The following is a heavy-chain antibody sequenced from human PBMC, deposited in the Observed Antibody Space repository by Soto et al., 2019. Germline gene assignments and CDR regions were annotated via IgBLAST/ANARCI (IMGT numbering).Heavy chain of an antibody. CDR1: GFTFSDYY. J-gene: IGHJ4*02. Sequence: GGSLRLSCAASGFTFSDYYMSWIRQAPGKGLEWVSYISSSGSTIYYADSVKGRFTISRDNAKNSLYLQMNSLRAEDTAVYYCAREPPYSSGWYPFDYWGQGTLVTVSS. CDR2: ISSSGSTI. D-gene: IGHD6-19*01. CDR3: AREPPYSSGWYPFDY. V-gene: IGHV3-11*01.